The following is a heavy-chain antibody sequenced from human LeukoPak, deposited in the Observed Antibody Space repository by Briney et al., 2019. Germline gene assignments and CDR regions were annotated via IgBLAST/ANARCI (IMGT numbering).Heavy chain of an antibody. V-gene: IGHV3-23*01. J-gene: IGHJ4*02. CDR3: AKGSF. CDR1: GFTFSTSA. CDR2: ISESGGST. Sequence: GGSLRLSCVVSGFTFSTSAVSWVRQAPGKGLEWVSGISESGGSTYYADSVKGRFTSSRDNSKNTLYLQMNNLRAEDTAAYYCAKGSFWGQGTLVTVSS. D-gene: IGHD3-10*01.